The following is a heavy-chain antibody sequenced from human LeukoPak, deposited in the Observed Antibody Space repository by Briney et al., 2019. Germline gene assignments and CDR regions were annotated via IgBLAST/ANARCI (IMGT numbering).Heavy chain of an antibody. Sequence: ASVKVSCKASGGTFSSYAISWVRQAPGQGLEWMGMIIPILGIANYAQKFQGRVTITADKSTSTAYMELSSLRSDDTAVYYCARSTRGRGIAAAGYYYYGMDVWGQGTTVTVSS. CDR1: GGTFSSYA. CDR2: IIPILGIA. J-gene: IGHJ6*02. V-gene: IGHV1-69*04. D-gene: IGHD6-13*01. CDR3: ARSTRGRGIAAAGYYYYGMDV.